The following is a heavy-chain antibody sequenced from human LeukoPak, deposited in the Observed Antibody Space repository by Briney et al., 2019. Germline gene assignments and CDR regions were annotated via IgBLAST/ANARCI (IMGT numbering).Heavy chain of an antibody. CDR3: ARQRYDVRSAYHSGGFYYMDV. CDR2: INDSGST. J-gene: IGHJ6*03. Sequence: PSETLSLTCTVSGGSLSSYYWAWIRQSPGKGLEWIGYINDSGSTRSNPSLKSRVSISVNTAKNQFYLELSSVTAADTAVYYCARQRYDVRSAYHSGGFYYMDVWGEGTTVTVS. D-gene: IGHD3-3*01. CDR1: GGSLSSYY. V-gene: IGHV4-59*08.